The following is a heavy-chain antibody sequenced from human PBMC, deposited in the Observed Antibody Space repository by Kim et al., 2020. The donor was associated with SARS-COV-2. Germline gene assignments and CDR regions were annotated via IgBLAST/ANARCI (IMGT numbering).Heavy chain of an antibody. V-gene: IGHV3-48*02. Sequence: GGSLRLSCAASGFTFSSYSMNWVRQAPGKGLEWVSYISSSSSTIYYADSVKGRFTISRDNAKNSLYLQMNSLRDEDTAVYYCARVTLGPDFVEYQVGGGSDCWGQGTLGTVTS. D-gene: IGHD1-26*01. CDR2: ISSSSSTI. CDR1: GFTFSSYS. CDR3: ARVTLGPDFVEYQVGGGSDC. J-gene: IGHJ4*02.